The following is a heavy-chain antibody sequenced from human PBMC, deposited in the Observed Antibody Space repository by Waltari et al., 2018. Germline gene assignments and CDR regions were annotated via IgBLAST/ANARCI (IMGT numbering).Heavy chain of an antibody. J-gene: IGHJ5*02. CDR2: IYYRGNT. CDR1: GGSISSGDYY. V-gene: IGHV4-30-4*08. D-gene: IGHD1-20*01. CDR3: ARGGGYNWNEVRPEIKFDP. Sequence: QVQLQESGPGLVKPSQTLSLTCTVSGGSISSGDYYWSWIRQPPGKGLEWIGYIYYRGNTHCNPALKSRVTISVDTSKNQFSLKLSSVTAADTAVYYCARGGGYNWNEVRPEIKFDPWGQGTLVTVSS.